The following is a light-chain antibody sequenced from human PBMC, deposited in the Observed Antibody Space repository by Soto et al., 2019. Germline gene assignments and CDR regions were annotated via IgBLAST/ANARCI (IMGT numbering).Light chain of an antibody. CDR1: QSIDTY. CDR3: QQSFTTWLT. CDR2: AAS. Sequence: DIQMTQSPSSLSASVGDRVTITCRASQSIDTYLNWYQQKPGKAPNLLIYAASNLQSGVPSRFSGSGFWTYFTLTISSLQPEDFATYYCQQSFTTWLTFGGGTKVEIK. V-gene: IGKV1-39*01. J-gene: IGKJ4*01.